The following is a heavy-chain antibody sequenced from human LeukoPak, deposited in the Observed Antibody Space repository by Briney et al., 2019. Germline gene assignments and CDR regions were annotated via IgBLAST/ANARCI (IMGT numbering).Heavy chain of an antibody. D-gene: IGHD6-19*01. V-gene: IGHV3-30*18. CDR1: EFTFKNAW. CDR3: AKELRYSSGWYGYFDY. Sequence: PGGSLRLSCAASEFTFKNAWMSWVRQAPGKGLEWVAVISYDGSNKYYADSVKGRFTISRDNSKNTLYLQMNSLRAEDTAVYYCAKELRYSSGWYGYFDYWGQGTLVTVSS. J-gene: IGHJ4*02. CDR2: ISYDGSNK.